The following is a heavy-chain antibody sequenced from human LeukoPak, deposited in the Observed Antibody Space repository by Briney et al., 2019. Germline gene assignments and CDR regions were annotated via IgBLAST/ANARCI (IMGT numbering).Heavy chain of an antibody. J-gene: IGHJ4*02. CDR2: GYRGERTNYERT. D-gene: IGHD3-22*01. Sequence: SGTLSLTCAVSGGAISSDNLWSGVRPPPPKGLEWTGDGYRGERTNYERTNYDPRLRSRVTISLDKCKNQSSLRMSSVTAADTAIYYCARRGNYDGSGYPFDYWGQGTPVTVSA. V-gene: IGHV4-4*02. CDR3: ARRGNYDGSGYPFDY. CDR1: GGAISSDNL.